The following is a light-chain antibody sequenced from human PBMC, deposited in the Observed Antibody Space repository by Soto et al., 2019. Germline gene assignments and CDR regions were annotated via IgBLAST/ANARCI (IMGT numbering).Light chain of an antibody. V-gene: IGLV2-14*01. CDR3: SSYTLSTTRV. CDR2: EVT. J-gene: IGLJ1*01. CDR1: SSDVGGYNS. Sequence: QSVMTQPASVSGSPGQSITISCTGTSSDVGGYNSVSWYQQHPGKAPKLVIYEVTNRPSGISNRFSGSKSGNTASLTISGLQAEDEDDYYWSSYTLSTTRVLGTGTKVTVL.